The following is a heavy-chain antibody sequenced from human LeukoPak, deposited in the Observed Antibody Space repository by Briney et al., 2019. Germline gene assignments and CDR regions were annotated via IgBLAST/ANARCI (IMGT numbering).Heavy chain of an antibody. D-gene: IGHD3-10*01. Sequence: SETLSLTCAVYGGSFSGYYWSWIRQPPGKGLEWIGEINHSGSTNYNPSLKSRVTISVDTSKNQFSLKLSSVTAADTAVYYCARSRGYYGSGSYAAIRYWGQGTPVTVSS. CDR1: GGSFSGYY. J-gene: IGHJ4*02. V-gene: IGHV4-34*01. CDR2: INHSGST. CDR3: ARSRGYYGSGSYAAIRY.